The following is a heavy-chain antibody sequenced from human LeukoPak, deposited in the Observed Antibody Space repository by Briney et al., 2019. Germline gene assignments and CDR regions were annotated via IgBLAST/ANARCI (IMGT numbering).Heavy chain of an antibody. J-gene: IGHJ4*02. V-gene: IGHV3-33*01. Sequence: PGGSLRLSCAASGFTFSSYGMHWVRQAPGKGLEWVAVIWYDGSNKYYADSVKGRFTISRDNSKNTLYLQMNSLRAEDTAIYYCARDGYGSVGVVIMNYWGQGTLVTVSS. D-gene: IGHD3-3*01. CDR3: ARDGYGSVGVVIMNY. CDR1: GFTFSSYG. CDR2: IWYDGSNK.